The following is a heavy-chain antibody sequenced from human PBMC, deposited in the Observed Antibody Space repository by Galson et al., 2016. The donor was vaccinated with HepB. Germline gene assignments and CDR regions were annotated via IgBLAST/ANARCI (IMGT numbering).Heavy chain of an antibody. V-gene: IGHV1-3*01. Sequence: SVKVSCKASGYTFISHALHWLRQAPGQRLEWLGWINVATGYTRYTQKFQDRVTISRDTSATTGYMELSGLTSEDTALYYCARDRNTRVRGAMPDHWGQGTLVTVSS. CDR3: ARDRNTRVRGAMPDH. J-gene: IGHJ4*02. D-gene: IGHD3-10*01. CDR2: INVATGYT. CDR1: GYTFISHA.